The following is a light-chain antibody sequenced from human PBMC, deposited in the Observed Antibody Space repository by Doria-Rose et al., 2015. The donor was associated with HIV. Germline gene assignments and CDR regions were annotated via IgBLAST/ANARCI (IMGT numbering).Light chain of an antibody. V-gene: IGKV4-1*01. J-gene: IGKJ1*01. CDR3: QQYYRSPRT. Sequence: VMTQSPDSLAVSLGERATINCKSSQSVLYNSNNKNYLAWYQQKPGQAPKLLIYWASTRESGVPDRFSGSGSGTDFTLTISSLQAEDVAVYYCQQYYRSPRTFGQGTKVEIK. CDR2: WAS. CDR1: QSVLYNSNNKNY.